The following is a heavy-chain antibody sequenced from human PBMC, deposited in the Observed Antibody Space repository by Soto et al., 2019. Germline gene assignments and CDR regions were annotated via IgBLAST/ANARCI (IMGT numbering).Heavy chain of an antibody. V-gene: IGHV4-34*01. CDR2: INHSGST. J-gene: IGHJ4*02. Sequence: QVQLQQWGAGLLKPSGTLSLTCAVYGGSFSGYCWTWIRQPPGTGLEWIGEINHSGSTNYNPSLKSRVTISVDTSKNQFSLKLTSVTAADTAVYYCARDKITGLFDYWGQGTLVTVSS. CDR1: GGSFSGYC. D-gene: IGHD2-8*02. CDR3: ARDKITGLFDY.